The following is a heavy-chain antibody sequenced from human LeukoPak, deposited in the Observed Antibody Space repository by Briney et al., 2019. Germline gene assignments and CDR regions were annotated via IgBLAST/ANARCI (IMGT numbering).Heavy chain of an antibody. CDR3: AKVRSSGSYRGVFDY. D-gene: IGHD1-26*01. CDR2: ISGSGGST. V-gene: IGHV3-23*01. CDR1: GFTFSSYA. J-gene: IGHJ4*02. Sequence: PGGSLRLSCAASGFTFSSYAMSWVRQAPGKGLEWVSAISGSGGSTYYADSVKGRFTTSRDNSKNTLYLQMNSLRAEDTAVYYCAKVRSSGSYRGVFDYWGQGTLVTVSS.